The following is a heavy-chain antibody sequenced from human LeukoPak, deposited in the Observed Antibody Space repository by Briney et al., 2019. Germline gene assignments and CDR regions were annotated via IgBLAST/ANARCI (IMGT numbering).Heavy chain of an antibody. J-gene: IGHJ6*02. CDR3: ARSSGWPYYYYGMDV. V-gene: IGHV4-59*01. Sequence: SETLSLTCTVSGGSISSYYWSWIRQPPGKGLEWIGYIYYSGSTNYNPSLKSRVTISVDTSKNQFSLKLSSVTAADTAVYYCARSSGWPYYYYGMDVWGQGTTVTVPS. D-gene: IGHD6-19*01. CDR1: GGSISSYY. CDR2: IYYSGST.